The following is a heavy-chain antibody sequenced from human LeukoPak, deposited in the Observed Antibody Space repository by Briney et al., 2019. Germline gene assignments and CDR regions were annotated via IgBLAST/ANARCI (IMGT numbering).Heavy chain of an antibody. D-gene: IGHD2-2*01. Sequence: ASVEVSCKASGYTFTSYAMHWVRQAPGQRLEWMGWINAGNGNTKYSQKFQGRVTITRDTSASTAYMELSSLRSEDTAVYYCARGRVVPAAPTFHYWGQGTLVTVSS. V-gene: IGHV1-3*01. CDR1: GYTFTSYA. J-gene: IGHJ4*02. CDR3: ARGRVVPAAPTFHY. CDR2: INAGNGNT.